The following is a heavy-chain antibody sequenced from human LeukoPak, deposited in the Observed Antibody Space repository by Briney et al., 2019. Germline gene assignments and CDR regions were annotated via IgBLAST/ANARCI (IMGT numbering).Heavy chain of an antibody. CDR3: AKGRGLESPDY. V-gene: IGHV3-23*01. J-gene: IGHJ4*02. CDR2: IGDSGVST. CDR1: GFTFSSYA. D-gene: IGHD1-1*01. Sequence: GGSLRLSCAASGFTFSSYAMTWVRQAQGKGLEWVSAIGDSGVSTYYADSVKGRFTISRDNSKNTLYLQMNSLRAEDTAVYYCAKGRGLESPDYWGQGTLVTVFS.